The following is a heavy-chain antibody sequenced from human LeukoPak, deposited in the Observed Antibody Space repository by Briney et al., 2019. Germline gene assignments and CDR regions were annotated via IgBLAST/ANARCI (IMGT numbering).Heavy chain of an antibody. Sequence: GGSLRLSCAASGFTFSGSAMHWVRQASGKGLEGVGRIRSKANSYATAYAASVEGRFTISRDNSKNTLYLQMNSLRAEDTAAYYCAKELMPFAGHLDYWGQGTLVTVSS. J-gene: IGHJ4*02. CDR1: GFTFSGSA. CDR2: IRSKANSYAT. CDR3: AKELMPFAGHLDY. D-gene: IGHD2-2*01. V-gene: IGHV3-73*01.